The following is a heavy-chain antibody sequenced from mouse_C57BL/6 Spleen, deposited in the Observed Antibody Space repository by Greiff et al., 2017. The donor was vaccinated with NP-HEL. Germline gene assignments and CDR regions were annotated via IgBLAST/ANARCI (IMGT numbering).Heavy chain of an antibody. V-gene: IGHV1-55*01. D-gene: IGHD1-1*01. CDR1: GYTFTSYW. CDR3: ARYDYGSSSYYFAMGC. Sequence: QVQLQQPGAELVKPGASVKMSCKASGYTFTSYWITWVKQRPGQGLEWIGDIYPGSGSTNYNEKFKSKSTLTVDTSSSSAYMQLSSLTSEASAVYYCARYDYGSSSYYFAMGCWGQGPSVTVSS. J-gene: IGHJ4*01. CDR2: IYPGSGST.